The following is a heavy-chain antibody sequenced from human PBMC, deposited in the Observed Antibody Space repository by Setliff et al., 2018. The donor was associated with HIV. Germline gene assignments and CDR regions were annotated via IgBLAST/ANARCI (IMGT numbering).Heavy chain of an antibody. V-gene: IGHV4-4*03. CDR3: ARDMRHLAPLGYYFDY. Sequence: PETLSLTCAVSGGPISSSNWWSWVRQPPGKGLEWIGEIYYSESTSYNPSLKSRVTISVDTSKNQFSLKLGSVTAADTAVYYCARDMRHLAPLGYYFDYWGQGTLVTVSS. CDR2: IYYSEST. CDR1: GGPISSSNW. D-gene: IGHD3-10*01. J-gene: IGHJ4*02.